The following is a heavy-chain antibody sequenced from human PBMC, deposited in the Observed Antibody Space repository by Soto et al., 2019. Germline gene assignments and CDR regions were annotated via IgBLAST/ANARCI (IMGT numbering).Heavy chain of an antibody. V-gene: IGHV4-59*08. J-gene: IGHJ6*03. Sequence: QVQLQESGPGLVKPSETLSLTCTVSGGSISSYYWSWIRQPPGKGLEWIGYIYYSGSTNYNPSLTSRVTISVDTSKNQFSLKLSSVTAADTAVYYCARVGWEYDYIWGSYPQYYYYMDVWGKGTTVTVSS. CDR2: IYYSGST. D-gene: IGHD3-16*02. CDR3: ARVGWEYDYIWGSYPQYYYYMDV. CDR1: GGSISSYY.